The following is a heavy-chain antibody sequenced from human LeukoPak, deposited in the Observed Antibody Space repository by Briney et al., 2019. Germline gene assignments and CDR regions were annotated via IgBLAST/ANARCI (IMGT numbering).Heavy chain of an antibody. CDR3: ARRDSSGYYGPLDY. V-gene: IGHV5-51*01. Sequence: GESLKISCKGSGYSFTSYWIGWVRQMPVKGLEWMGIIYPGDSDTRYSPSFQGQVTISADKSIRTAYLQWSSLKASDTDMYYCARRDSSGYYGPLDYWGQGTLVTVSS. J-gene: IGHJ4*02. CDR1: GYSFTSYW. D-gene: IGHD3-22*01. CDR2: IYPGDSDT.